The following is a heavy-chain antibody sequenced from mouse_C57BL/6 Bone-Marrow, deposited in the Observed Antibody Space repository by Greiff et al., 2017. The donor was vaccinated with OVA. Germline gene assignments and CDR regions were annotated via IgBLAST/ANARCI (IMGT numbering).Heavy chain of an antibody. CDR1: GYSITSGYY. J-gene: IGHJ2*01. D-gene: IGHD1-1*01. CDR2: ISYDGSN. V-gene: IGHV3-6*01. Sequence: EVQLVESGPGLGKPSQSLSLTCSVTGYSITSGYYWNWIRQFPGNKLEWMGYISYDGSNNYNPSLKNRISITRDTSKNPFFLKLNSVTTEDTATYYCARRHTVVDYFDYWGQGTTLTVSS. CDR3: ARRHTVVDYFDY.